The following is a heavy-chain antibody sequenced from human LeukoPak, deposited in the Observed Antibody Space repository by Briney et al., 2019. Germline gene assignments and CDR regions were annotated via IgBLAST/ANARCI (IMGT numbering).Heavy chain of an antibody. D-gene: IGHD3-22*01. V-gene: IGHV4-59*01. CDR1: GGSISSYY. CDR3: ARVGYYDSSGYYFEYFQH. CDR2: IYYSGST. Sequence: SETLSLTCTVSGGSISSYYWSWIRQPPGKGLEWIGYIYYSGSTNYNPSLKSRVTISLDTSKNQFSLKLSSVTAADTAVYYCARVGYYDSSGYYFEYFQHWGQGTLVTVSS. J-gene: IGHJ1*01.